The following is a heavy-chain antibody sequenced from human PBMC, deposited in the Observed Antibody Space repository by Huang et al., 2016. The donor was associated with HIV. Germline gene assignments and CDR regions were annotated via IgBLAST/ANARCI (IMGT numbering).Heavy chain of an antibody. D-gene: IGHD1-1*01. J-gene: IGHJ5*02. CDR2: IIPIFGTP. Sequence: QVQLVQSGAEVKKPGSSVRVSCEASGGTFSSYAINWVRQDPGQGLEWMGGIIPIFGTPNYAQKFQGRVTITADESTSTAYMELSSLRSDDTAVYYCARDRKYDNAWYWFDPWGQGTLVTVSS. CDR3: ARDRKYDNAWYWFDP. V-gene: IGHV1-69*01. CDR1: GGTFSSYA.